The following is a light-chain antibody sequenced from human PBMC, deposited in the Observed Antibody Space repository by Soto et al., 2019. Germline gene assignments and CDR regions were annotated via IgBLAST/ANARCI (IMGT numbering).Light chain of an antibody. CDR2: GTS. V-gene: IGKV3-20*01. CDR1: QGVSSNY. J-gene: IGKJ1*01. CDR3: KHYASPPRA. Sequence: EMVLTQSPGTLSLSAGERAALCLRFSQGVSSNYLAWYQQKSGQAPRLLLYGTSSRATGIPDRFSGSGSGTDFNLTIRRMEPEDVVVYYCKHYASPPRAFGQGTKVDIK.